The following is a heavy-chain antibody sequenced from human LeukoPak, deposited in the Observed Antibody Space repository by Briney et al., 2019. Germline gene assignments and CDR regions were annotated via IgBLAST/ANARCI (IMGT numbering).Heavy chain of an antibody. J-gene: IGHJ6*03. CDR2: IYPGDSDT. CDR3: ARLFHLSLLRGRYYYYYYMDV. CDR1: GYSFTSYW. D-gene: IGHD2-15*01. V-gene: IGHV5-51*01. Sequence: GESLKISCKGSGYSFTSYWIGWVRQMPGKGLEWMGIIYPGDSDTRYSPSFQGQVTVSADKSISTAYLQWSSLKASDTAMYYCARLFHLSLLRGRYYYYYYMDVWGKGTTVTVSS.